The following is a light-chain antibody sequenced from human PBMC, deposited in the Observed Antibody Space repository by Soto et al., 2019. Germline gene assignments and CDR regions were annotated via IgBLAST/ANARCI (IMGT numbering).Light chain of an antibody. CDR3: GTWDNNLSAGV. CDR1: SSNIGNRY. CDR2: ENN. V-gene: IGLV1-51*02. J-gene: IGLJ3*02. Sequence: QSVLTQPPSVSAAPGQKVTISCSGSSSNIGNRYVSWYQHLPGTAPKLLIYENNKRPSGIPDRFSGSKSGTSATLGITGLQTGDEDNYYCGTWDNNLSAGVFGGGTKLTVL.